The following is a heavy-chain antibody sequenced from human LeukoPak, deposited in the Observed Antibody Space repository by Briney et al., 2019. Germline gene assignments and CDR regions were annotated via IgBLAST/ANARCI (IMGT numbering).Heavy chain of an antibody. J-gene: IGHJ4*02. CDR2: ISGSGGST. Sequence: GGSLRLSCAASGFTFSSYAMSWVRQAPGKGLEWVSAISGSGGSTYYADSVKGRFTISRDNAKNSLYLQMNSLRAEDTAVYYCARDSGGNYYDSSGYPDYWGQGTLVTVSS. V-gene: IGHV3-23*01. CDR3: ARDSGGNYYDSSGYPDY. CDR1: GFTFSSYA. D-gene: IGHD3-22*01.